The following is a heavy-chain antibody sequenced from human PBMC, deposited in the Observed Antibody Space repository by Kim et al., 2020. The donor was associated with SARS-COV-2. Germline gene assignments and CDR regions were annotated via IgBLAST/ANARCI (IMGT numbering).Heavy chain of an antibody. CDR2: TGNT. J-gene: IGHJ4*02. D-gene: IGHD1-20*01. CDR3: AREGITADY. Sequence: TGNTTYAQGFTGRFVCSLDTSVSTTYLEINSLKSEDTAIYFCAREGITADYWGQGTLVTVSS. V-gene: IGHV7-4-1*02.